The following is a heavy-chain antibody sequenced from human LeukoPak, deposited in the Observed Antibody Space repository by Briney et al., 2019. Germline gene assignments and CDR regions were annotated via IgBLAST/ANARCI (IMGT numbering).Heavy chain of an antibody. CDR2: INRDRSST. D-gene: IGHD5-12*01. V-gene: IGHV3-74*01. CDR3: ARETPDNSGYVPHRYYFDY. Sequence: LTHTCPASTLTLISYRMHSPRQPPQKPLASPSRINRDRSSTSYADSVKGRFTISRDHAKNTLYLQMNSLRAEDTAVYYCARETPDNSGYVPHRYYFDYWGQGTLVTVSS. CDR1: TLTLISYR. J-gene: IGHJ4*02.